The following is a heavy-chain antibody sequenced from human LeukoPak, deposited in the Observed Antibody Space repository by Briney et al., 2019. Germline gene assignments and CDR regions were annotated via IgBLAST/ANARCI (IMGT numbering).Heavy chain of an antibody. Sequence: GASVKVSCKASGYTFTSYYMHWVRQAPGQGLEWMGIINPSGGSTSYAQKFQGRVTMTRDMSTSTVYMELSSLRSEDTAVYYCATAISKAPFRGIVVVPAASAFDPWGQGTLVTVSS. J-gene: IGHJ5*02. CDR3: ATAISKAPFRGIVVVPAASAFDP. D-gene: IGHD2-2*01. CDR1: GYTFTSYY. CDR2: INPSGGST. V-gene: IGHV1-46*01.